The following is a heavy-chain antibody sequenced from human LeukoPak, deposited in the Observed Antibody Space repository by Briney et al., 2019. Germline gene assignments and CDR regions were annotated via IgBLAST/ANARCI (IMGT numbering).Heavy chain of an antibody. J-gene: IGHJ6*03. Sequence: SETLSLTCIVSGYSISSGYHWGWIRQPPGEGLGWIGSIYHSGSTYYNPSLRSRVTISVDTSKNQFSLKLSSVTAADTAVYYCARTGYSTGWYLLYMDVWGKGTTVTVSS. CDR3: ARTGYSTGWYLLYMDV. D-gene: IGHD6-19*01. CDR1: GYSISSGYH. CDR2: IYHSGST. V-gene: IGHV4-38-2*02.